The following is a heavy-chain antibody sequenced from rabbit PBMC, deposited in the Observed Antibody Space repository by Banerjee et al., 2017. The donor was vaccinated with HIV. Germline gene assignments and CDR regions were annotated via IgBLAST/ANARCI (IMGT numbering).Heavy chain of an antibody. CDR2: IYRDYDST. Sequence: QEQLEESGGDLVKPGASLTLNCTAAGFTISSSWWICWVRQAPGKGLEWIGCIYRDYDSTWYANWAKGRFPISKTSSTTVTLQMTSLTAADTATYFCARDYAGYIGYGYYFNLWGPGTLVTVS. CDR1: GFTISSSWW. CDR3: ARDYAGYIGYGYYFNL. J-gene: IGHJ4*01. D-gene: IGHD7-1*01. V-gene: IGHV1S45*01.